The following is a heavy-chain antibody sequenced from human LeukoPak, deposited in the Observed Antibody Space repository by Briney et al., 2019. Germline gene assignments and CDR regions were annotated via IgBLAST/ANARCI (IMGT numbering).Heavy chain of an antibody. CDR2: INHSGST. Sequence: PSETLSLTCAVYGGSFSGYYWSWIRQPPGKGLEWIGEINHSGSTNYNPSLKSRVTISVDTSKNQFSLKLSSVTAADTAVYYCAIRGDFWSGYYPGRGFDYWGQGTLVTVSS. CDR1: GGSFSGYY. V-gene: IGHV4-34*01. D-gene: IGHD3-3*01. CDR3: AIRGDFWSGYYPGRGFDY. J-gene: IGHJ4*02.